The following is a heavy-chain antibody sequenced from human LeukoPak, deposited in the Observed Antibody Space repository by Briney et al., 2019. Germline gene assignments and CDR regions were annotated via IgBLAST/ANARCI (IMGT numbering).Heavy chain of an antibody. V-gene: IGHV3-11*04. CDR2: ISNSGSTI. Sequence: GGSLRLSCAASGFTFSDYYMSWIRQAPGKGLEWVSYISNSGSTIYYADSVKGRFTISRDNAKNSLYLQMNSLRAEDTAVYYCARVIAAAGNFFDYWGQGTLVTVSS. CDR1: GFTFSDYY. J-gene: IGHJ4*02. CDR3: ARVIAAAGNFFDY. D-gene: IGHD6-13*01.